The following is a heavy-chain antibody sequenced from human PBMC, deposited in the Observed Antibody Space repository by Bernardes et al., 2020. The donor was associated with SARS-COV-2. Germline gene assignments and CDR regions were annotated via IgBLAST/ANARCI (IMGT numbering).Heavy chain of an antibody. J-gene: IGHJ4*02. CDR3: SRGGGPYYDILKGYSGY. D-gene: IGHD3-9*01. CDR2: IIPILDIA. Sequence: SVKVSCKASGGTFSSYTFSWVRQAPGQGLEWMGRIIPILDIANYAQDFQGRVTITADKSTSTAYMELSSLRSEDTAVYYCSRGGGPYYDILKGYSGYWGQGTLVTVSS. V-gene: IGHV1-69*02. CDR1: GGTFSSYT.